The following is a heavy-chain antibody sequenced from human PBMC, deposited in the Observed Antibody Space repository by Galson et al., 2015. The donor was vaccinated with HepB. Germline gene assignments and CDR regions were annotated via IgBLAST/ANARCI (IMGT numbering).Heavy chain of an antibody. Sequence: SLRLSCAASGFTFTAYVFHWVRQAPGKGLEWVAVISSDGGNKYYADSVKGRFTISGDNSKNSMYLQMNSLRAEDTAVYYCARDRGRRNYGSGSYSYWGQETLVTVSS. D-gene: IGHD3-10*01. CDR3: ARDRGRRNYGSGSYSY. CDR2: ISSDGGNK. CDR1: GFTFTAYV. J-gene: IGHJ4*02. V-gene: IGHV3-30-3*01.